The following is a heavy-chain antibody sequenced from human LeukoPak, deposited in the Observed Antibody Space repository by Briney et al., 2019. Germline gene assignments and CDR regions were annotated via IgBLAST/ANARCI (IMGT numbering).Heavy chain of an antibody. V-gene: IGHV3-33*01. J-gene: IGHJ6*02. Sequence: GGSLRLSCAASGFTFSSYGMHWVRQAPGKGLEWVADIWFDGKNEHFADCVKGRFTISRDNSKNTMYLQINSLRAEDTAVYYCARDRHCANGVCHSPPGMDVWGQGTTVTVSS. CDR2: IWFDGKNE. CDR3: ARDRHCANGVCHSPPGMDV. CDR1: GFTFSSYG. D-gene: IGHD2-8*01.